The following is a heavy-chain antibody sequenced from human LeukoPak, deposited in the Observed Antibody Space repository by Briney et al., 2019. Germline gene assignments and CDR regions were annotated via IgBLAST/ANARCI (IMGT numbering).Heavy chain of an antibody. CDR1: GGSFSGYY. J-gene: IGHJ4*02. CDR3: ARGLN. Sequence: KASETLSLTCAVYGGSFSGYYWSWIRQPPGKGLEWIGSIYYSGSTYYNPSLKSRVTISVDTSKNQFSLKLSSVTAADTAVYYCARGLNWGQGTLVTVSS. V-gene: IGHV4-34*01. CDR2: IYYSGST.